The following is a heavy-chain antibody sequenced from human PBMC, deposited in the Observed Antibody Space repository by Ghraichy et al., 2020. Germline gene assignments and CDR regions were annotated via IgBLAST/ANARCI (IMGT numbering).Heavy chain of an antibody. CDR2: ISSGSSYI. V-gene: IGHV3-21*01. CDR3: ARDPGYCSGGRCYLEQFDY. CDR1: GFTFNSYR. D-gene: IGHD2-15*01. J-gene: IGHJ4*02. Sequence: GGSLRLSCAASGFTFNSYRMNWVRQAPGKGLEWVSFISSGSSYIEYADSVKGRFTISRDNAKNSLYLQMNSLRAEDTAVYYCARDPGYCSGGRCYLEQFDYWGQGTLVTVSS.